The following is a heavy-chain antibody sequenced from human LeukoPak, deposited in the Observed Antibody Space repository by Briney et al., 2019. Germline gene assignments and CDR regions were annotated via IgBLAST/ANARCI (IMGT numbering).Heavy chain of an antibody. Sequence: SSETLSLTCTVSGGSISSYYWSWIRQPPGKGLEWIGYIYYSGSTNYNPSLKSRVTISVDTSKNQFSLKLSSVTAADTAVYYCARVYYDFWSGYYSFDYWGQGTLVTVSS. CDR2: IYYSGST. V-gene: IGHV4-59*01. J-gene: IGHJ4*02. D-gene: IGHD3-3*01. CDR1: GGSISSYY. CDR3: ARVYYDFWSGYYSFDY.